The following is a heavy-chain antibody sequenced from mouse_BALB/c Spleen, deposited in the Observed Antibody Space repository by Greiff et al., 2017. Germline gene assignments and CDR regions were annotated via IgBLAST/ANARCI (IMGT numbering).Heavy chain of an antibody. Sequence: VQRVESGPGLVAPSQSLSITCTVSGFSLTSYGVHWVRQPPGKGLEWLGVIWAGGSTNYNSALMSRLSISKDNSKSQVFLKMNSLQTDDTAMYYCARGGGNLAWFAYWGQGTLVTVSA. CDR2: IWAGGST. D-gene: IGHD2-1*01. J-gene: IGHJ3*01. V-gene: IGHV2-9*02. CDR3: ARGGGNLAWFAY. CDR1: GFSLTSYG.